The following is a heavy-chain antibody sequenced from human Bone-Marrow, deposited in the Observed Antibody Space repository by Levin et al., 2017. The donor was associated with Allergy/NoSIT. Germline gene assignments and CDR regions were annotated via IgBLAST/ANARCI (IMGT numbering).Heavy chain of an antibody. Sequence: SETLSLTCSVSGGSVDSSSYYWSWIRQPPGKGLEWIGYVYYNGDTYHNPSLKSRVTVSLDSSKNQFSLRLTSVIAADTAVYYCAREGGWGDNDAWGQGILVTVSS. V-gene: IGHV4-61*01. D-gene: IGHD3-16*01. CDR2: VYYNGDT. CDR1: GGSVDSSSYY. J-gene: IGHJ5*02. CDR3: AREGGWGDNDA.